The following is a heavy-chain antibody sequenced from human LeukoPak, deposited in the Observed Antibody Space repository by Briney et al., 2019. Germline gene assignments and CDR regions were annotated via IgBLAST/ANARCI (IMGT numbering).Heavy chain of an antibody. CDR2: ITPNSGGT. D-gene: IGHD3-22*01. J-gene: IGHJ4*02. V-gene: IGHV1-2*02. CDR3: ARGAHYHDSSEGYDY. CDR1: GDTFTAYY. Sequence: GASVKVSCKASGDTFTAYYMHWVRQAPGQGLEWMGWITPNSGGTNYAQKFQGRVTMTRDTSISTAYMEPSRLRSHDTAVYYCARGAHYHDSSEGYDYWGQGTLVSVSS.